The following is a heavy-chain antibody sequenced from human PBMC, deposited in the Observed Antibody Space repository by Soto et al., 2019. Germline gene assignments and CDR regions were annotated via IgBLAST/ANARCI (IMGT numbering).Heavy chain of an antibody. D-gene: IGHD2-8*02. CDR3: AREYWSGRYFHR. CDR2: IFHSGST. Sequence: SETLSLTCAVSGGSFSPTNWWSWVRQPPGKGLEWIGEIFHSGSTNYNPSLKSRVTISVDTSKNQFSLKLSSVTAADTAVYFCAREYWSGRYFHRWGQGTLVTVSS. CDR1: GGSFSPTNW. V-gene: IGHV4-4*02. J-gene: IGHJ4*02.